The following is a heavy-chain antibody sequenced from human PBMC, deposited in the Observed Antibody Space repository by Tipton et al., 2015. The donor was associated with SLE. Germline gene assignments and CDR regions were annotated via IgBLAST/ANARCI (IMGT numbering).Heavy chain of an antibody. CDR3: AREPSTEAFDY. J-gene: IGHJ4*02. CDR1: GFTFSSYW. CDR2: IRQDGNDT. Sequence: SLRLSCAASGFTFSSYWMDWVRQAPGKGLEWVANIRQDGNDTYYVDSVKGRFTISRDNAKNTLYLQMNSLRAEDTAVYYCAREPSTEAFDYWGQGALVTVSS. V-gene: IGHV3-7*01.